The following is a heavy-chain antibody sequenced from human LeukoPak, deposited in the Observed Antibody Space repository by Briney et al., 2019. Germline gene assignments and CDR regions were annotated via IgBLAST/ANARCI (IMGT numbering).Heavy chain of an antibody. CDR1: GYTFTGYY. CDR2: INPNSGGT. Sequence: ASVKVSCKASGYTFTGYYMHWVRQAPGQGLEWMGWINPNSGGTNYAQKFQGRVTMTRDTSISTAYMELSRLRSDDTAVYYCARAGGYYDFWSGNFDYWGQGTLVTVSS. CDR3: ARAGGYYDFWSGNFDY. J-gene: IGHJ4*02. V-gene: IGHV1-2*02. D-gene: IGHD3-3*01.